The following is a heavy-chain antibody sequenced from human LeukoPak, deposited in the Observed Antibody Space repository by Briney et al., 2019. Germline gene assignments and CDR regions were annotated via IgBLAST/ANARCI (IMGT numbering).Heavy chain of an antibody. CDR1: GYTFTSYG. Sequence: ASVKVSCKASGYTFTSYGISWVRQAPGQGLEWKGWISAYNGNTNYAQKLQGRVTMTTDTSTSTAYMELRSLRSDDTAVYYCAGAPGDIVVVPAAILDYWGQGTLVTVSS. CDR3: AGAPGDIVVVPAAILDY. J-gene: IGHJ4*02. D-gene: IGHD2-2*01. V-gene: IGHV1-18*01. CDR2: ISAYNGNT.